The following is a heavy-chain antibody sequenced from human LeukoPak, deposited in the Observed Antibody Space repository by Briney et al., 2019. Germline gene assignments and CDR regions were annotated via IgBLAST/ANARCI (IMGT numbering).Heavy chain of an antibody. CDR2: INHSGST. D-gene: IGHD3-3*01. CDR3: ARGLISGVVIIRRWFDP. CDR1: GGSFSGYY. J-gene: IGHJ5*02. V-gene: IGHV4-34*01. Sequence: SETLSLTCAVYGGSFSGYYWSWIRQPPGKGLEWIGEINHSGSTNYNPSLKSRVTISVDTSKNQFSLKLSSVTAADTAVYYCARGLISGVVIIRRWFDPWGQGTLVTVSS.